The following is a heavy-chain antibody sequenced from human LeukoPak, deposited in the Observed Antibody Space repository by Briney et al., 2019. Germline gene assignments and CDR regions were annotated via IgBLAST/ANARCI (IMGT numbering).Heavy chain of an antibody. V-gene: IGHV4-38-2*02. CDR3: ARHLVYAGNYNYYYAMDV. Sequence: SETLSLTCTVSGYSISSGYYWGWIRQPPGKGLEWIGSIYHSGSTYYNPSLKSRVTISIDTSKNQLSLKLSSVTAADTAVYFCARHLVYAGNYNYYYAMDVWGQGTTVTVSS. J-gene: IGHJ6*02. D-gene: IGHD3-9*01. CDR1: GYSISSGYY. CDR2: IYHSGST.